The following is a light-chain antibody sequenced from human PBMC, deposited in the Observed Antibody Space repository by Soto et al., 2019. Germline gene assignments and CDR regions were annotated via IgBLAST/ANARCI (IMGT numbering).Light chain of an antibody. CDR3: QQCATSPRT. J-gene: IGKJ4*01. V-gene: IGKV3-20*01. CDR2: DAS. CDR1: QSVGNDY. Sequence: EIVLTQSPGTLSLSPGERATLSCRASQSVGNDYLAWFQQRPGQAPRLLIDDASSRATGIPDRFSGSGSGTDSTLTISRLEPEDLAVYYCQQCATSPRTCSGGTKVEI.